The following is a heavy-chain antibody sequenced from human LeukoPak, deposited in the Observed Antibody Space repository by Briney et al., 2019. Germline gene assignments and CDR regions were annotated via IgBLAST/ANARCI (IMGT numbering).Heavy chain of an antibody. J-gene: IGHJ6*03. V-gene: IGHV4-59*11. Sequence: PSETLSLTSTLSGGSISRHYWSWIRQPPGNRLEWIGYVYYSGRTNYNPSPTSRVPISVDTSKNQFSLKLSSVTAADTAVYYCAREPGGARGYSYGYGYYYYMDVWGKGTTVTVSS. D-gene: IGHD5-18*01. CDR3: AREPGGARGYSYGYGYYYYMDV. CDR1: GGSISRHY. CDR2: VYYSGRT.